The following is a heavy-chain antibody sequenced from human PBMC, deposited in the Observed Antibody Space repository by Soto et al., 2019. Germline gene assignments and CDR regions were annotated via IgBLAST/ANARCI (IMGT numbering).Heavy chain of an antibody. CDR2: IIPIFGTA. Sequence: QVQLVQSGAKVKKPGSSVKVSCKASGGTFSSYAISWVRQAPGQGLEWMGGIIPIFGTANYAQKFQGRVTITADESTSTAYMELSSLRSEDTAVYYCARPLGGFSSSSPWFDPWGQGTLVTVSS. CDR1: GGTFSSYA. J-gene: IGHJ5*02. V-gene: IGHV1-69*01. D-gene: IGHD6-6*01. CDR3: ARPLGGFSSSSPWFDP.